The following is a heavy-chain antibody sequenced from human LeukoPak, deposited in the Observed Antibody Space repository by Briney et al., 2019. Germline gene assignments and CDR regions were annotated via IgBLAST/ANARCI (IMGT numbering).Heavy chain of an antibody. V-gene: IGHV3-11*04. CDR2: ISSSGDTM. CDR3: AKDTGQLVREGFDY. CDR1: GFTFSDYY. J-gene: IGHJ4*02. Sequence: GGSLRLSCAPSGFTFSDYYMSWIRQAPGKGLEWVSYISSSGDTMYYAASVKGRFTISRDNAKNSLYLQMNSLRAEDTAVYYCAKDTGQLVREGFDYWGQGTLVTVSS. D-gene: IGHD6-13*01.